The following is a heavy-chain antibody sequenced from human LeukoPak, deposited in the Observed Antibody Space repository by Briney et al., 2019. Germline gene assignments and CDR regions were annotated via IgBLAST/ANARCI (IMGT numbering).Heavy chain of an antibody. D-gene: IGHD2-15*01. Sequence: SETLSLTCAVYGGSFSGYYWGWIRQPPGKGLEWIGSIYYSGSTYYNPSLKSRVTISVDTSKNQFSLKLSSVTAADTAVYYCAREDIVVVVAATNWFDPWGQGTLVTVSS. CDR3: AREDIVVVVAATNWFDP. CDR1: GGSFSGYY. J-gene: IGHJ5*02. CDR2: IYYSGST. V-gene: IGHV4-34*01.